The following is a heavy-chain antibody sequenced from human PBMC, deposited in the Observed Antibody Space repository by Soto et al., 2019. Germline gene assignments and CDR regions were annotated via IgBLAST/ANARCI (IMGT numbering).Heavy chain of an antibody. Sequence: GGFLRLSGASSGFIFSDYYMSWVRQAPGKGLEWVSCISGSGVSTYYADYVKGRFTISRDKSKNTLYLQMNSLSAEDTGVYSCARAPHYDFWSGFRGRDYYYYGMDVWGQGTRVTVSS. V-gene: IGHV3-23*01. D-gene: IGHD3-3*01. CDR1: GFIFSDYY. CDR3: ARAPHYDFWSGFRGRDYYYYGMDV. CDR2: ISGSGVST. J-gene: IGHJ6*02.